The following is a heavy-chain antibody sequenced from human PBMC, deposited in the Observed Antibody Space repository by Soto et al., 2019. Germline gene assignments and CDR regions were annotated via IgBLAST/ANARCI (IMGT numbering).Heavy chain of an antibody. D-gene: IGHD6-6*01. V-gene: IGHV1-2*04. CDR2: INPNSGGT. CDR3: AIEYSSSPPYYPIGY. J-gene: IGHJ4*02. CDR1: GYTFTGYY. Sequence: ASVKVSCKASGYTFTGYYMHWVRQAPGQGLEWMGWINPNSGGTNYAQKFQGWVTMTRDTSISTAYMELSRLRSDDTAVYYCAIEYSSSPPYYPIGYWGQGTLVTVSS.